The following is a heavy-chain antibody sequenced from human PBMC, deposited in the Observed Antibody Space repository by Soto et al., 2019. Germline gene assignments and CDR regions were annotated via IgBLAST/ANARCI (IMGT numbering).Heavy chain of an antibody. CDR1: GYTFINYD. CDR3: ARRRGSKGWFDL. J-gene: IGHJ5*02. Sequence: QVQLVQSGAEVKKPGASVKVSCKASGYTFINYDINWVRQAPGQGLEWVGWMNPDSGNTGYAQNFQGRVTMTGNTPISSVYMELGSLTSEDTAVYYCARRRGSKGWFDLWGQGTLVTVSS. CDR2: MNPDSGNT. D-gene: IGHD3-10*01. V-gene: IGHV1-8*01.